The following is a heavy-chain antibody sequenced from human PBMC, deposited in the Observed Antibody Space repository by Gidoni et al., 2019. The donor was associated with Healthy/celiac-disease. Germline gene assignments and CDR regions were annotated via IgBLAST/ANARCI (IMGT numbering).Heavy chain of an antibody. CDR3: ARALSGSGGSSRYYYYMDV. J-gene: IGHJ6*03. D-gene: IGHD2-15*01. CDR2: INHSGST. Sequence: QVQLQQWGAGLLKPSETLSLTCAVYGGSFSGYYWSWIRQPPGKGLEWIGEINHSGSTNYNPSLKSRVTISVDTSKNQFSLKLSSVTAADTAVYYCARALSGSGGSSRYYYYMDVWGKGTTVTVSS. V-gene: IGHV4-34*01. CDR1: GGSFSGYY.